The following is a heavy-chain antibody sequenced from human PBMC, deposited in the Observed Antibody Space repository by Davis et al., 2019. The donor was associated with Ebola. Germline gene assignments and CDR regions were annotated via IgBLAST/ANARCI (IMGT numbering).Heavy chain of an antibody. V-gene: IGHV3-30*02. Sequence: GESLKISCAASGFTFSSYGMHWVRQAPGKGLEWVAFIRYDGSNKYYADSVKGRFTISRDNSKNTLYLQMNSLRAEDTAVYYCAKDLRGPMDVWGQGTTVTVSS. D-gene: IGHD3-10*01. CDR3: AKDLRGPMDV. CDR2: IRYDGSNK. J-gene: IGHJ6*02. CDR1: GFTFSSYG.